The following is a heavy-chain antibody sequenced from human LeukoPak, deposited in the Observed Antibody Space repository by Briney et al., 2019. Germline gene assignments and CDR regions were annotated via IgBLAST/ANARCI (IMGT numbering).Heavy chain of an antibody. CDR3: ARGIAAAGNFDY. CDR2: IYYSGST. J-gene: IGHJ4*02. D-gene: IGHD6-13*01. CDR1: GGSISSYY. V-gene: IGHV4-59*08. Sequence: SETLSLTCTVSGGSISSYYWSWIRQPPGKGLEWIGYIYYSGSTNYNHSRKSRVTISVDTSKNQFSLKLSSVAAADTAVYYCARGIAAAGNFDYWGQGARVTVSS.